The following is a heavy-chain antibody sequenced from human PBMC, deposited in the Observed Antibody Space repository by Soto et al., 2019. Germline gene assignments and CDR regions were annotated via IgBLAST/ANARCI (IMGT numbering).Heavy chain of an antibody. Sequence: QVQLVQSGAEVKKPGASVKVSCKASGYTFASYAISWMRQAPGQGLEWMGWISAYNGNTNYAQNLQGRVTMTTDTSTSTSYMELRSLRADDTVVYYCARDPPPPDYWGQGTLVTVSS. V-gene: IGHV1-18*01. CDR2: ISAYNGNT. J-gene: IGHJ4*02. CDR1: GYTFASYA. CDR3: ARDPPPPDY.